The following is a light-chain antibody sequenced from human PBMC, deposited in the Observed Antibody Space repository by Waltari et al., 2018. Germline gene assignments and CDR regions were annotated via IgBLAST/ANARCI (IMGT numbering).Light chain of an antibody. V-gene: IGLV8-61*01. J-gene: IGLJ3*02. CDR3: SIYMGSGIWV. CDR1: SGSVSSTSY. Sequence: QTVGTQEPSLPVSPGGTVPLNCALSSGSVSSTSYPAWYQQTPVQPPRTLVYKGNSRSSGVPDRFSGTILGNKAALTITGAQADDESDYYCSIYMGSGIWVFGGGTKLTVL. CDR2: KGN.